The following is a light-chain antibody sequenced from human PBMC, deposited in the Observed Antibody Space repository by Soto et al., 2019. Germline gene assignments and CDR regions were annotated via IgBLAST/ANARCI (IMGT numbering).Light chain of an antibody. CDR1: HSVSSN. CDR3: QQYGGSPRT. Sequence: EMGLTQSPAPLSVSPWEEATFSCRASHSVSSNLPWYQQKPGQAPRLLIYGASTRANGIPARFSGSGSGTDFTLTISKLEPEDFAVYHCQQYGGSPRTFGQGTKVDIK. V-gene: IGKV3-20*01. CDR2: GAS. J-gene: IGKJ1*01.